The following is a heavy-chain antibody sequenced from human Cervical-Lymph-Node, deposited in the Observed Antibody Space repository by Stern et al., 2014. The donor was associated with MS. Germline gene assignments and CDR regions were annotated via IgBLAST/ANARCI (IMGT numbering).Heavy chain of an antibody. D-gene: IGHD4-23*01. Sequence: QLQLQESGSGLVKPSQTLSLTCAVSGGSISSGDYSWSWIRQPPGKSLEWIGYIVPSGSTYYNPSLKSRVSISVDRSKNQFSLKLSSVTAADTAMYYCARIFGGNFDNWGQGTLVTVSS. J-gene: IGHJ4*02. V-gene: IGHV4-30-2*01. CDR3: ARIFGGNFDN. CDR1: GGSISSGDYS. CDR2: IVPSGST.